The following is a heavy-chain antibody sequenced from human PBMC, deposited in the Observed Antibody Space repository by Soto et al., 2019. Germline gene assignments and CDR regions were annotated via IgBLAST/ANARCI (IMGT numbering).Heavy chain of an antibody. D-gene: IGHD3-9*01. V-gene: IGHV1-46*03. CDR3: ARGYYDILTGYSPYYYYYMDV. Sequence: ASVKVSCKASGYTFTSYYMHWLRQAPGQGLEWMGIINPSGGSTSYAQKFQGRVTMTRDTSTSTVYMELSSLRSEDTAVYYCARGYYDILTGYSPYYYYYMDVWGKGTTVTVSS. CDR2: INPSGGST. CDR1: GYTFTSYY. J-gene: IGHJ6*03.